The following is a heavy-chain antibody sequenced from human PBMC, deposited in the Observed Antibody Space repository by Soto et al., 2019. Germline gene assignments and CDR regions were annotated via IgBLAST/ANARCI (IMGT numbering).Heavy chain of an antibody. D-gene: IGHD3-16*01. CDR3: AREFEMDV. CDR2: IYSGGAP. J-gene: IGHJ6*02. CDR1: GFSVSSNY. Sequence: PEGSLRLSCAASGFSVSSNYMSWVRQAPGKGLEWVSVIYSGGAPYYADSVKGRFTISRDNSENTVYLQMNSLRAEDTAMYYCAREFEMDVWGQGTTVTVSS. V-gene: IGHV3-53*01.